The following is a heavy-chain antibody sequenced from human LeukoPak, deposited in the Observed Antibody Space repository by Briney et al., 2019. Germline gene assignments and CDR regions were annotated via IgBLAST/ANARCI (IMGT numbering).Heavy chain of an antibody. J-gene: IGHJ4*02. CDR1: GGSISSYY. D-gene: IGHD6-25*01. CDR2: SYYTGSS. V-gene: IGHV4-59*01. Sequence: SETLSLTCTVSGGSISSYYWNWIRQPPGKGLEWIGYSYYTGSSNYNPSLKSRLTISVDTSKKQFSLKLTSVTAADSAVYYCASVSTSAKAYHFEHWGQGTLVTVSS. CDR3: ASVSTSAKAYHFEH.